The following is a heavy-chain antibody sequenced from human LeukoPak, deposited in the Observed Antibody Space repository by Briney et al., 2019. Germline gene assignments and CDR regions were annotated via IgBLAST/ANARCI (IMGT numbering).Heavy chain of an antibody. CDR2: VGGSGDVT. CDR1: GFTFSSYA. CDR3: RRDPNGNYVGAFEF. Sequence: GGSLRLSCIGSGFTFSSYALTWVRQAPGKGLEWVSSVGGSGDVTSYADSVKGRFTMSRDNSKNTLYLQMDSLRAEDTAMYYCRRDPNGNYVGAFEFWGPGTLVTVSS. J-gene: IGHJ3*01. D-gene: IGHD4-17*01. V-gene: IGHV3-23*01.